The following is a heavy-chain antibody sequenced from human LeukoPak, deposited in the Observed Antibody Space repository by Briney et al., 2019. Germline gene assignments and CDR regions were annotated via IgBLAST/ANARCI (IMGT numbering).Heavy chain of an antibody. D-gene: IGHD3-22*01. Sequence: SVKVSCKASGGTFSSYTISWVRQAPGQGLEWMGRIFPILGIANYAQKLQGRVTITADKSTSTAYMELSSLRSEDTAVYYCASPYYYDSSGYYYFDYWGQGTLVTVSS. CDR3: ASPYYYDSSGYYYFDY. V-gene: IGHV1-69*02. CDR2: IFPILGIA. J-gene: IGHJ4*02. CDR1: GGTFSSYT.